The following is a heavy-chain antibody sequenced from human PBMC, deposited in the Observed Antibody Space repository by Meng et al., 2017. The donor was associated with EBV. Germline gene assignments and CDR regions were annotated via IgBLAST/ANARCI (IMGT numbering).Heavy chain of an antibody. Sequence: QVQLVQSGSELKKPGASVKISCKASGYAFSTYAVNWVRQSPGQGLEWMGWINTNNGFPSYAQGFTGRLVFSLDTSVSTAFLQISGLKAEDTAVYYCARGLAYGDYGLGSWGQGTLVTVSS. CDR2: INTNNGFP. CDR1: GYAFSTYA. V-gene: IGHV7-4-1*02. CDR3: ARGLAYGDYGLGS. J-gene: IGHJ4*02. D-gene: IGHD4-17*01.